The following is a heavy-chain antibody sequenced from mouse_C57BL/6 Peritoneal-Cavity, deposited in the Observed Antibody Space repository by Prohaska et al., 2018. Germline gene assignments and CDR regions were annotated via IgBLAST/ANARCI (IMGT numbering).Heavy chain of an antibody. J-gene: IGHJ4*01. CDR3: ASDGNLEYYAIDY. CDR2: LNPNNCST. V-gene: IGHV1-26*01. Sequence: SVNISCMAAGYTFIDYSLNWVTQSYGKSLEWIGVLNPNNCSTSSTQKFKGKATLTVDKSSSTAYMERRSLTSEDSAVYYGASDGNLEYYAIDYGGKGTSVTVSS. CDR1: GYTFIDYS. D-gene: IGHD2-1*01.